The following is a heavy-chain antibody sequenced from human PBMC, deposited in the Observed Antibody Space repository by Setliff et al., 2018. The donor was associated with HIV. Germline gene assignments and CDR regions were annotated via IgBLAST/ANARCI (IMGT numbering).Heavy chain of an antibody. CDR3: ARVGSYWSTFDY. V-gene: IGHV7-4-1*02. D-gene: IGHD1-26*01. Sequence: ASVKVSCKASGYTLTTYGISWVRQAPGQGPEWMGWINTETGNPMYAQGFRGRLVFSLDTSVNTAYLQITSLKAEDTAMYYCARVGSYWSTFDYWGQGALVTVSS. CDR1: GYTLTTYG. J-gene: IGHJ4*02. CDR2: INTETGNP.